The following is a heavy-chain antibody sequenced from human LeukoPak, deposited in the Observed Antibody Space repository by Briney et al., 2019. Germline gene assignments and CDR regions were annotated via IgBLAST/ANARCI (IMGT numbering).Heavy chain of an antibody. Sequence: PGGSLRLSCLASGFTSSSYVMHWVRQAPGKGLEYVSAISTNGGTTYYADSVKGRFTISRDNSKNTLYLQMSSLRAEDTAVYYCVRYYYESSGYRRYFDYWGQGTLVTVPS. CDR2: ISTNGGTT. D-gene: IGHD3-22*01. V-gene: IGHV3-64D*06. CDR1: GFTSSSYV. J-gene: IGHJ4*02. CDR3: VRYYYESSGYRRYFDY.